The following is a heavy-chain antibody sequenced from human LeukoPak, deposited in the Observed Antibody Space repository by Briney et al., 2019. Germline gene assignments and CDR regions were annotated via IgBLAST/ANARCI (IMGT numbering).Heavy chain of an antibody. Sequence: GESLKISCKGSGYGSGYSFTSHWIAWVRQMPGKGLEWMGIIYPRDSNTIYRPSFQGQVTISVDTSINTAYLQWISLKASDTAMYYCARHPIAAGGAYNWFDPWGQGTLVTVSS. J-gene: IGHJ5*02. CDR1: GYSFTSHW. CDR3: ARHPIAAGGAYNWFDP. CDR2: IYPRDSNT. V-gene: IGHV5-51*01. D-gene: IGHD6-13*01.